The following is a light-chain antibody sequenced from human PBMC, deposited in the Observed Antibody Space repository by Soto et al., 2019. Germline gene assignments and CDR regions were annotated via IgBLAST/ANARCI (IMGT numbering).Light chain of an antibody. CDR1: SSDVGTYNR. V-gene: IGLV2-18*02. J-gene: IGLJ1*01. Sequence: QSVLTQPPSVSGSPGQSVTISCTGTSSDVGTYNRVSWYQQPPGTAPKLIISEVSNRPSGVPDRFSGSKSCNTASLTISALHSWDEADYYCSSFTTSNSYVFATGTKVTVL. CDR3: SSFTTSNSYV. CDR2: EVS.